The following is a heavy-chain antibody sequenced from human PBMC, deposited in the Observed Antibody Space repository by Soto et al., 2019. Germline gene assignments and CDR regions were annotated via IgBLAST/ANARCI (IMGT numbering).Heavy chain of an antibody. D-gene: IGHD3-9*01. J-gene: IGHJ3*01. CDR1: GYSFNSYW. CDR2: IYPDDSDI. CDR3: ARQFLTGYYNYREALDV. Sequence: PGESLKISCKASGYSFNSYWIGWVRQKPGKGLEWMGSIYPDDSDIRYSPSFQGQVTISADKSITTAYLQWSSLKASDTAIYYCARQFLTGYYNYREALDVWGHGTMVTVSS. V-gene: IGHV5-51*01.